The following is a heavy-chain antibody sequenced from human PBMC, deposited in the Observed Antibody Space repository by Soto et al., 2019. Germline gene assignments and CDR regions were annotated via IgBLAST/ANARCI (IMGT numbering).Heavy chain of an antibody. V-gene: IGHV1-69*02. J-gene: IGHJ4*02. CDR1: GGTFSSYT. D-gene: IGHD3-16*02. CDR2: IIPILGIA. CDR3: ARGNYDYVWGSYRDVDY. Sequence: QVQLVQSGAEVKKPGSSVKVSCKASGGTFSSYTISWVRQAPGQGLEWMGRIIPILGIANYAKKFQGRVTSTADKSTSTAYMELSSLRSEDTAVYYCARGNYDYVWGSYRDVDYWGQGTLVTVSS.